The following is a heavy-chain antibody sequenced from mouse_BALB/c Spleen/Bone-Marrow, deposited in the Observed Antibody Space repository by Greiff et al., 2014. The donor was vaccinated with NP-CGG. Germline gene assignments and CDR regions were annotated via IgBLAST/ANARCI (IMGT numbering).Heavy chain of an antibody. Sequence: EVQLVESGPDLVKPSQSLSLTCTVTGYSITSYYSWHWIRQFPGNKLEWMGYIHYSGTTVYNPSLKSRISITRDTCNNQFFLQLNSVTTEDTATYYCARFAGTPYTMDYWGQGTSVTVSS. D-gene: IGHD4-1*01. V-gene: IGHV3-1*02. CDR2: IHYSGTT. CDR3: ARFAGTPYTMDY. CDR1: GYSITSYYS. J-gene: IGHJ4*01.